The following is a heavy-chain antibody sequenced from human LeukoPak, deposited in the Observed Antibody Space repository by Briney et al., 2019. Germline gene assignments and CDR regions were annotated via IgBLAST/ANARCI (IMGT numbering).Heavy chain of an antibody. CDR2: INPGGGST. J-gene: IGHJ5*02. CDR3: ASKDTSGWYEEA. CDR1: GYTFTSHY. V-gene: IGHV1-46*01. D-gene: IGHD6-19*01. Sequence: ASVKVSCKASGYTFTSHYIHWVRQAPGQGLEWMGVINPGGGSTGYAQKFQGRVTMTRDTSTSTVYMELSSLRSEDTAVYYCASKDTSGWYEEAWGQGSLVTVSS.